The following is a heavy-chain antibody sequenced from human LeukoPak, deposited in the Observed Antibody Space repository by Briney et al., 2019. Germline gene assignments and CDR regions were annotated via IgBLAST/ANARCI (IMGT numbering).Heavy chain of an antibody. CDR2: IYYSGST. J-gene: IGHJ4*02. D-gene: IGHD3-3*01. CDR1: GGSISSGGYY. CDR3: ARGIRWSQYDFWSGGTDEYYFDY. Sequence: PSQTLSLTCTVSGGSISSGGYYWRWIRQHPGTGLEWIGYIYYSGSTYYNPSLKSRVTISVDTSKNQFSLKLSSVTAADTAVYYCARGIRWSQYDFWSGGTDEYYFDYWGQGTLVTVSS. V-gene: IGHV4-31*03.